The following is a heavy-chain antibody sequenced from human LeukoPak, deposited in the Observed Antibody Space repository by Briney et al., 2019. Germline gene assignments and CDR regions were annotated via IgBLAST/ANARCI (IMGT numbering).Heavy chain of an antibody. CDR2: ISSSSSYI. V-gene: IGHV3-21*01. Sequence: GGSLLLSCAASGFTFSSYSMNWVRQAPGKGLEWVSSISSSSSYIYYADSVKGRFTISRDNAKNSLYLQMNSLRAEDTAVYYCASRGVIINYFDYWGQGTLVTVSS. CDR3: ASRGVIINYFDY. CDR1: GFTFSSYS. D-gene: IGHD3-10*01. J-gene: IGHJ4*02.